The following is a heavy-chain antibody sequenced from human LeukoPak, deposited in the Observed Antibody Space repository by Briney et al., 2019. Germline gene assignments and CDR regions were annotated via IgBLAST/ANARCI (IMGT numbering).Heavy chain of an antibody. CDR3: AKEDVVVVATITQGGNFDY. D-gene: IGHD2-15*01. Sequence: PGGSLRLSCAASGFIFDDYAMHWVRQAPGKGLEWVSGISWNSGSIGYADSVKGRFTISRDNAKNSLYLQMNSLRAEDTALYYCAKEDVVVVATITQGGNFDYWGQGTLVTVSS. CDR2: ISWNSGSI. V-gene: IGHV3-9*01. CDR1: GFIFDDYA. J-gene: IGHJ4*02.